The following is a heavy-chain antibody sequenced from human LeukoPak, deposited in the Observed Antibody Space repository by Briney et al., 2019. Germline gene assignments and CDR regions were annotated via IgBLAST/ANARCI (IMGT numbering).Heavy chain of an antibody. J-gene: IGHJ4*02. CDR3: ATSLTRRNLNFDY. D-gene: IGHD1-1*01. CDR1: GGTFSSYA. CDR2: IIPIFGIA. V-gene: IGHV1-69*05. Sequence: SVKVSCKASGGTFSSYAISWVRQAPGQGLEWMGGIIPIFGIANYAQKFQGRVTITTDESTSTAYMELSSLRSEDTAVYYCATSLTRRNLNFDYWGQGTLVTVSS.